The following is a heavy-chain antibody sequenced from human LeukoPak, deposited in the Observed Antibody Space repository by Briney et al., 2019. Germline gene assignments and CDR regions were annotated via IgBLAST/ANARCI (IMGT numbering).Heavy chain of an antibody. CDR2: INQDGSEK. CDR1: GLTFSRYW. J-gene: IGHJ4*02. CDR3: VSRGCTANACFVSSFNCFDH. V-gene: IGHV3-7*03. Sequence: PGGSLRLSCAASGLTFSRYWLTWVRQAPGKGLEWVANINQDGSEKNYVDSVKGRSTISRDNAKSSLYLQMNSLRDEDTAVYHCVSRGCTANACFVSSFNCFDHWGQGSLVTVSS. D-gene: IGHD2-8*02.